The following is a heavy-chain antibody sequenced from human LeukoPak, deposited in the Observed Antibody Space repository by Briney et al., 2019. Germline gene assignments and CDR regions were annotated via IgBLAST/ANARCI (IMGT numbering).Heavy chain of an antibody. V-gene: IGHV3-7*01. CDR3: ARDWPYSAFDI. CDR1: GFTFSSYW. D-gene: IGHD2-21*01. J-gene: IGHJ3*02. CDR2: IKEDESEK. Sequence: GGSLRLSCAASGFTFSSYWMYWGRQAPGEGLEWVASIKEDESEKYYGDSVKGRFAVSRENAKKSLFLQINSLRAQGTAVYYCARDWPYSAFDIWGEGTMVTVS.